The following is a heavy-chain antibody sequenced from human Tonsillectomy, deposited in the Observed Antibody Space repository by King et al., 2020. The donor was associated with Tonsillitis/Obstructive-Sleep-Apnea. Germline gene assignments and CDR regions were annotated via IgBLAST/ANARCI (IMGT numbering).Heavy chain of an antibody. J-gene: IGHJ3*02. D-gene: IGHD3-9*01. Sequence: QLVQSGSELKKPGASVKVSCKASGYTFTNFAVIWVRQAPGHGLEWMGWIDTNTGNPTYAQGFTGRFVFSLATSVSTAYLQISSLKAEDTAVYYCAREGILGAFDIWGQGTMVTVSS. CDR1: GYTFTNFA. CDR2: IDTNTGNP. V-gene: IGHV7-4-1*02. CDR3: AREGILGAFDI.